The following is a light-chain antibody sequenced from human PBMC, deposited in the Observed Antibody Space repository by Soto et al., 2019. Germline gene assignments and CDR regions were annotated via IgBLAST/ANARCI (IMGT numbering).Light chain of an antibody. CDR3: QQRSNWPLP. V-gene: IGKV3-11*01. Sequence: DIVLTQSPATLSLSPGERATLSCRASQSVSSYLVWFQQKPGQAPRLLIYDASTRATGIPARFSGSGSGTDFPLTISSLEPEDFAVYYCQQRSNWPLPFGPGTKVDIK. CDR1: QSVSSY. J-gene: IGKJ3*01. CDR2: DAS.